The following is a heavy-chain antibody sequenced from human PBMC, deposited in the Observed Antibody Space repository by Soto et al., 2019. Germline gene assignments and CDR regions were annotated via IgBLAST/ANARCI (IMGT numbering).Heavy chain of an antibody. D-gene: IGHD5-12*01. CDR1: GFTFSSYG. J-gene: IGHJ4*02. V-gene: IGHV3-30*18. CDR3: AKDNPTTDFDY. CDR2: ISYDGSNK. Sequence: ESGGGVVQPGRSLRLSCAASGFTFSSYGMHWVRQAPGKGLEWVAVISYDGSNKYYADSVKGRFTISRDNSKNTLYLQMNSLRAEDTAVYYCAKDNPTTDFDYWGQGTLVTVSS.